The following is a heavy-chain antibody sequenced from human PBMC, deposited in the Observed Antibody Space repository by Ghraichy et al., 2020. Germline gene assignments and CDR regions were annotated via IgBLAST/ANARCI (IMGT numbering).Heavy chain of an antibody. V-gene: IGHV4-34*01. CDR2: INHSGST. CDR3: ARRPRWVAAPYYYYGMDV. J-gene: IGHJ6*02. CDR1: GGSFSGYY. D-gene: IGHD2-15*01. Sequence: SETLSLTCAVYGGSFSGYYWSWIRQPPGKGLEWIGEINHSGSTNYNPSLKSRVTISVDTSKNQFSLKLSSVTAADTAVYYCARRPRWVAAPYYYYGMDVWGQGTTVTVSS.